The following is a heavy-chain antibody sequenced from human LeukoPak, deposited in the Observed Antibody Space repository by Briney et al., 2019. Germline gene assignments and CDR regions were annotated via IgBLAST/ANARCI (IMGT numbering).Heavy chain of an antibody. CDR3: ARGSHYDILTGYLDY. CDR1: GGTFRSYA. V-gene: IGHV1-69*06. J-gene: IGHJ4*02. Sequence: ASVKVSFKASGGTFRSYAISWVRQAPGQGLEWMGGIIPIFGTANYAQKFQGRVTITADKSTSTAYMELSSLRSEDTAVYYCARGSHYDILTGYLDYWGQGTLVTVSS. CDR2: IIPIFGTA. D-gene: IGHD3-9*01.